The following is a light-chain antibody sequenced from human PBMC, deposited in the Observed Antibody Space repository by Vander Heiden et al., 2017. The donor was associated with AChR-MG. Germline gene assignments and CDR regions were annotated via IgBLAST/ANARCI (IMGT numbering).Light chain of an antibody. J-gene: IGLJ2*01. CDR2: GNS. V-gene: IGLV1-40*01. CDR3: QSYDSSLSGPVV. Sequence: QSVLTQPPPVSGAPGQRVTISCTGSSSNIGTGYNVDWYQQLPAAAPNLLIYGNSNRPSGVPDRFSGSKSGTSASLAITGLQAEDEADYYCQSYDSSLSGPVVFGGGTKLTVL. CDR1: SSNIGTGYN.